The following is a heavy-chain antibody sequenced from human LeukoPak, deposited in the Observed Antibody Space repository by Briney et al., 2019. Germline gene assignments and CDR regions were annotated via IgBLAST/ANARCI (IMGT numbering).Heavy chain of an antibody. J-gene: IGHJ3*02. Sequence: ASVKVSCKASGYTFTGYYMHWVRQAPGQGLEWMGWINPNSGGTNYAQKFQGRVTMTRDTSISTAYMELSRLRSDDTAVYYCVRESGNYLLFCSKATPSDAFVIWGQGTMVTVSS. CDR1: GYTFTGYY. D-gene: IGHD2-21*02. CDR3: VRESGNYLLFCSKATPSDAFVI. CDR2: INPNSGGT. V-gene: IGHV1-2*02.